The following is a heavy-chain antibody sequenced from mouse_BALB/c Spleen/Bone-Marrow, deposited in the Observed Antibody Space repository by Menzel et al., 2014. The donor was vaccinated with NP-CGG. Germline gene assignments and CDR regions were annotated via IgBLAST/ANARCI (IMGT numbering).Heavy chain of an antibody. J-gene: IGHJ4*01. CDR1: GFTFSTYG. Sequence: EVQRVESGGDLVKPEGSLKLSCAASGFTFSTYGMSWVRQTPDKRLEWVATISSGGGYTYYPDSVKGRFTISRDNANNTLYLQMSSLKSEDTAMYYCTRQRNWDHYAMDYWGQGTSVTVSS. D-gene: IGHD4-1*01. CDR2: ISSGGGYT. V-gene: IGHV5-6*01. CDR3: TRQRNWDHYAMDY.